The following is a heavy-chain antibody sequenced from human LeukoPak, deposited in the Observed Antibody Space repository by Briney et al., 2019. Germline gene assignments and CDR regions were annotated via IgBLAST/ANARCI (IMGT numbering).Heavy chain of an antibody. CDR3: ARHLKGSGRAPEKEPDY. J-gene: IGHJ4*02. D-gene: IGHD6-19*01. CDR1: GGSISSSSYY. Sequence: SETLSLTCTVSGGSISSSSYYWGWIRQPPGKGLEWIGSIYYSGSTYYNPSLKSRVTISVDTSKNQFSLKLSSVTAADTAVYYCARHLKGSGRAPEKEPDYWGQGTLVTVSS. CDR2: IYYSGST. V-gene: IGHV4-39*01.